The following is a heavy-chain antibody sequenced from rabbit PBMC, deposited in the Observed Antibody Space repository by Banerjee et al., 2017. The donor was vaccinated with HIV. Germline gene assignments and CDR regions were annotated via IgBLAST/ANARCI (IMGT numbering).Heavy chain of an antibody. CDR1: GFDFSNYY. J-gene: IGHJ4*01. CDR3: ARLGLIVGGIGNL. Sequence: QLKESGGGLVQPGGSLKLSCKASGFDFSNYYVSWVRQAPGKGLEWIGNINPVFGSTIFADRVDGPFPLSSHDAQNTLYLQLNSLTAADTATYFCARLGLIVGGIGNLWGPGTLVTVS. D-gene: IGHD4-2*01. CDR2: INPVFGST. V-gene: IGHV1S7*01.